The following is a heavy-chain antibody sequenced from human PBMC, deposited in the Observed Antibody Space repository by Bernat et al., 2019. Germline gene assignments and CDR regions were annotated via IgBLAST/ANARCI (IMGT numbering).Heavy chain of an antibody. V-gene: IGHV1-69*02. D-gene: IGHD2-15*01. CDR2: IIPILDKA. J-gene: IGHJ3*02. Sequence: QVQLVQSGAEVKKPGSSVNISCKTSGGTFSSYTVNWVRQAPGQGLEWMGRIIPILDKAKYAKRFQDRVTITADTSTSTANMELSSLRSEDTAVYYCATCRGGGCYADPFDIWGQGTVVIVSS. CDR1: GGTFSSYT. CDR3: ATCRGGGCYADPFDI.